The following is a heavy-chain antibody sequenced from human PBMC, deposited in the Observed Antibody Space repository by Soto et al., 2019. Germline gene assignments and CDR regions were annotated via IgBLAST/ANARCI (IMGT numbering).Heavy chain of an antibody. CDR2: ISYDGSNK. CDR1: GFTFSSYA. D-gene: IGHD6-13*01. J-gene: IGHJ4*02. CDR3: ARGTVSSSWYVAGTFDY. Sequence: ALRLSCAASGFTFSSYAMHWVRQAPGKGLEWVAVISYDGSNKYYADSVKGRFTISRDNSKNTLYLQMNSLRAEDTAVYYCARGTVSSSWYVAGTFDYWGQGTLVTVSS. V-gene: IGHV3-30-3*01.